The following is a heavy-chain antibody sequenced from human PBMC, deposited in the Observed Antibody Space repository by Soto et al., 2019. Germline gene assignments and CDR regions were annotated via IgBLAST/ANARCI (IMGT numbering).Heavy chain of an antibody. Sequence: SETLSLTCTVSGGSTSSGVYYWSWIRQHPGKGLEWIGYIYYSGSTYYNPSLKSRVAISVDTSKNQFSLKLSSVTAADTAVYYCATAMTTVTKIDYWGQGTLVTVS. D-gene: IGHD4-17*01. V-gene: IGHV4-31*03. CDR3: ATAMTTVTKIDY. J-gene: IGHJ4*02. CDR1: GGSTSSGVYY. CDR2: IYYSGST.